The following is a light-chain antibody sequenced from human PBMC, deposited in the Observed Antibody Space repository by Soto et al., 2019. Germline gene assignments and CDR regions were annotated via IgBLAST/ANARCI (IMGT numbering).Light chain of an antibody. Sequence: QSALTQPASVSGSPGQLITISCSGSSGEVGNYDLVSWYQQIPGKAPQLMIFEVSRRPSRVSDRFSGSKSGNTASLTISGLQAEDEGDFYCCSYAGNGAWVFGGGTKVTVL. V-gene: IGLV2-23*02. CDR2: EVS. CDR3: CSYAGNGAWV. CDR1: SGEVGNYDL. J-gene: IGLJ3*02.